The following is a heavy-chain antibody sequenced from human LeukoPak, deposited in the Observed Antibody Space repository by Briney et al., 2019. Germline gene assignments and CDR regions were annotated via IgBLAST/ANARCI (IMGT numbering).Heavy chain of an antibody. CDR1: GFTFSSYG. CDR3: AKDHYAFDI. Sequence: SGGSLRLSCAASGFTFSSYGMHWVRQAPGMGLEWVAVISYDGSNKYYADSVKGRFTISRDNSKNTLYLQMNSLRAEDTAVYYCAKDHYAFDIWGQGTMVTVSS. CDR2: ISYDGSNK. V-gene: IGHV3-30*18. J-gene: IGHJ3*02.